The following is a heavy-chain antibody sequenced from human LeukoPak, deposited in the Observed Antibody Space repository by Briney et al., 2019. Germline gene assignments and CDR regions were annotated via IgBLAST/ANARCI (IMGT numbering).Heavy chain of an antibody. CDR3: ARELSEMATISPFDY. V-gene: IGHV3-23*01. D-gene: IGHD5-24*01. CDR1: GFTFSSYA. CDR2: ISESGGTT. Sequence: GGSLRLSCAASGFTFSSYAMSWVRQAPGKGLDWVSAISESGGTTYYAHSVKGRFTISRDNSKNTLYLQMNSLGADDTAVYFCARELSEMATISPFDYWGQGTLVTVSS. J-gene: IGHJ4*02.